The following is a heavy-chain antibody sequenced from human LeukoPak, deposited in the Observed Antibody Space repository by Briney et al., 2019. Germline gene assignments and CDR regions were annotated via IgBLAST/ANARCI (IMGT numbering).Heavy chain of an antibody. CDR2: FIPILGIA. D-gene: IGHD5-24*01. Sequence: SVKLSCKAAAGGFSSYTISRVRQAPGQGLGWMGRFIPILGIANNAQKLEGRVTISADKTTSTAYMEQSSLRSENTAVYFCAREKNRRDGYNSGTYYFDYWGQGTLVTVSS. CDR3: AREKNRRDGYNSGTYYFDY. J-gene: IGHJ4*02. V-gene: IGHV1-69*04. CDR1: AGGFSSYT.